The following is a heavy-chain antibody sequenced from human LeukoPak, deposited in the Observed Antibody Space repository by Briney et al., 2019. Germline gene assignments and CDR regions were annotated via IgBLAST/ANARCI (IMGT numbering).Heavy chain of an antibody. D-gene: IGHD1-7*01. CDR2: IGTSSNNI. CDR1: GLTFSRYN. CDR3: ASGTVGNYALDY. J-gene: IGHJ4*02. Sequence: GSLRLSCAASGLTFSRYNMNWVRQAPGKGLEWVSSIGTSSNNIYYTDSVKGRFTISRDNAKNSLYLQVDSLRVEDTAVYFCASGTVGNYALDYWGQGTLVTVSS. V-gene: IGHV3-21*01.